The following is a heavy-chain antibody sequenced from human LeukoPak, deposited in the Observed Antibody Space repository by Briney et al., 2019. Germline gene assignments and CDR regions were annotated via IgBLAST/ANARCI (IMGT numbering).Heavy chain of an antibody. CDR2: ISSSGSTI. V-gene: IGHV3-48*03. D-gene: IGHD3-10*01. J-gene: IGHJ2*01. CDR1: GFTFSSYE. CDR3: ARGGTWFGELSADYWYFDL. Sequence: QPGGSLRLSCAASGFTFSSYEMNWVRQAPGKGLEWVSYISSSGSTIYYADSVKGRFTISRDNAKNSLYLQMNSLRAEDTAVYYCARGGTWFGELSADYWYFDLWGRGTLVTVSS.